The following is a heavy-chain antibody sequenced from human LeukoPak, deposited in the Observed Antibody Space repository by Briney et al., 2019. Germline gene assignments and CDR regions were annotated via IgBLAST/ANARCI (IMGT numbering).Heavy chain of an antibody. V-gene: IGHV1-69*02. D-gene: IGHD3-22*01. CDR3: ARWDDSTAYDY. CDR2: IIPILGIA. CDR1: GGTFSSYT. J-gene: IGHJ4*02. Sequence: SVKVSCKASGGTFSSYTISWVRQAPGQGLEWMGRIIPILGIANYAQKFQGRVTITADKSTSTAYMELSSLRSEDTAVYYCARWDDSTAYDYWGQGTLVAVSS.